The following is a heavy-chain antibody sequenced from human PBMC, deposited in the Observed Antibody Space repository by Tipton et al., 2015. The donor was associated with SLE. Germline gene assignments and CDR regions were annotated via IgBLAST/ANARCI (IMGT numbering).Heavy chain of an antibody. CDR1: GGSISSGGSY. V-gene: IGHV4-31*03. CDR2: IYYSGST. D-gene: IGHD6-19*01. CDR3: ARARQQWLVPRGYFDS. Sequence: TLSLTCTVSGGSISSGGSYWSWIRQHPGKGLEWIGYIYYSGSTYYNPSLKSRVTISVDTSKNHFSLKLSSVTAADTAVYYCARARQQWLVPRGYFDSWGQGTQVTVSS. J-gene: IGHJ4*02.